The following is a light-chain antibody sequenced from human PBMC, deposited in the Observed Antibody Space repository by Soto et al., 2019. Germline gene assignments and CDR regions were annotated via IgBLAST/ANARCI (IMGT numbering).Light chain of an antibody. V-gene: IGKV3-15*01. J-gene: IGKJ2*01. CDR3: HQYNYWPGT. CDR2: GAS. Sequence: LMTQSPAILSVSPGERVTLSCRASQDVGINLAWYQQKPGHAPRLLVYGASTRATAFPARFSGSGSGTEFTLTISSLQSEDLAVYYCHQYNYWPGTFGQGTKLEIK. CDR1: QDVGIN.